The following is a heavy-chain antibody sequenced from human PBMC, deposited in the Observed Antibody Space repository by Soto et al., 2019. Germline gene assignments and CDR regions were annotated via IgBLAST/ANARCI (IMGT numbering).Heavy chain of an antibody. CDR1: GFTFSGYA. J-gene: IGHJ4*02. CDR2: ISGSGGST. Sequence: GGSLRLSCAASGFTFSGYAMTWVRQAPGKGLEWVSAISGSGGSTYYADSVKGRFTISRDNSKNTLYLQMNSLRAEDTAVYYCGRSNYYDSSGYYKNFDYWGQGTLVTVSS. CDR3: GRSNYYDSSGYYKNFDY. D-gene: IGHD3-22*01. V-gene: IGHV3-23*01.